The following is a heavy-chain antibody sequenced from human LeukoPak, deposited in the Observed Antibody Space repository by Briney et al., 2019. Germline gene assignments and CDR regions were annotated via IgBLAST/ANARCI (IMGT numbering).Heavy chain of an antibody. CDR1: GYTFTSYA. D-gene: IGHD6-13*01. J-gene: IGHJ6*02. CDR2: INAGNGNT. Sequence: ASVKVSCKASGYTFTSYAMHWVRQAPGQRLEWMGWINAGNGNTKYSQKFQGRVTITRDTSASTAYMELSSLRSEDTAVYYCARAGVMQLVSTWPWTGMDVWGQGTTVTVSS. V-gene: IGHV1-3*01. CDR3: ARAGVMQLVSTWPWTGMDV.